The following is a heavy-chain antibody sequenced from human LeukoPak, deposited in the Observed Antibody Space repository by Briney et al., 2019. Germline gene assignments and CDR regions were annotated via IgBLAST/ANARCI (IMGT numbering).Heavy chain of an antibody. V-gene: IGHV4-39*07. CDR1: GGSISSSSYY. CDR2: IYYSGST. D-gene: IGHD2/OR15-2a*01. Sequence: SETLSLTCTVSGGSISSSSYYWGWIRQPPGKGLEWIGSIYYSGSTYYNPSLKSRVTISVDTSKNQFSLEMSSVTAADTAVYYCARGIVEAPERPLDIWGQGTVVIVFS. CDR3: ARGIVEAPERPLDI. J-gene: IGHJ3*02.